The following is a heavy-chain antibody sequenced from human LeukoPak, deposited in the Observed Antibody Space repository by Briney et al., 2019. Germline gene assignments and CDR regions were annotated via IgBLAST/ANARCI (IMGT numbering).Heavy chain of an antibody. CDR2: IYTSGST. CDR1: GGSISSGSYY. J-gene: IGHJ4*02. Sequence: SQTLSLTCTVSGGSISSGSYYWSWNRQPAGKGLEWIGRIYTSGSTNYNPSLKSRVTISVDTSKNQFSLKLSSVTAADTAVYYCASTIFGVAFDYWGQGTLVTVSS. D-gene: IGHD3-3*01. CDR3: ASTIFGVAFDY. V-gene: IGHV4-61*02.